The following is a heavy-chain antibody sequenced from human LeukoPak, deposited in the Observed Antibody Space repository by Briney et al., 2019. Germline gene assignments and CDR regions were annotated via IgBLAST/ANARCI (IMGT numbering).Heavy chain of an antibody. D-gene: IGHD3-3*01. J-gene: IGHJ3*02. V-gene: IGHV3-30*18. CDR2: ISYDGSNK. Sequence: GGSLRLSCAASGFTFSSYGMHWVRQAPGKGLEWVAVISYDGSNKYYADSVKGRFTISRDNSKNTLYLQMNSLRAEDTAVYYCAKDTMAFDIWGQGTMVTVSS. CDR3: AKDTMAFDI. CDR1: GFTFSSYG.